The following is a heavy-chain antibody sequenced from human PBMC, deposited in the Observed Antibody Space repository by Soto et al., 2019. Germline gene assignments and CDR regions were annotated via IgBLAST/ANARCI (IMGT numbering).Heavy chain of an antibody. D-gene: IGHD3-3*01. CDR1: GYTFTSYG. Sequence: RASVKVSCKASGYTFTSYGISWVRQAPGQGLEWMGWISAYNGNTNYAQKLQGRVTMTTDTSTSTAYMELRSLRSDDTAVYYCARASRIRFLEWLLNENWFDPWGQGTLVTVSS. V-gene: IGHV1-18*04. CDR2: ISAYNGNT. CDR3: ARASRIRFLEWLLNENWFDP. J-gene: IGHJ5*02.